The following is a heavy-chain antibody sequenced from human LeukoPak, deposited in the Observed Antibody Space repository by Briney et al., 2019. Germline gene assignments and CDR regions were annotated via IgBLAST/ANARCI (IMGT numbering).Heavy chain of an antibody. CDR2: INPNSDGT. V-gene: IGHV1-2*06. D-gene: IGHD3-16*02. J-gene: IGHJ4*02. Sequence: GASVKVSFKASVYTFTGYYMHWVRQAPGQGLEWMGRINPNSDGTNYAQKLQGRVTMTRDTSISTAYMELSRLRSDDPAVYYCARLITFGGVIANDYWGQGTLVTVSS. CDR1: VYTFTGYY. CDR3: ARLITFGGVIANDY.